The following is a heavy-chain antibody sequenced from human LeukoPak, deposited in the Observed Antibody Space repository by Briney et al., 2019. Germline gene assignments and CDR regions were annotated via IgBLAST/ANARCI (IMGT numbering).Heavy chain of an antibody. CDR1: GGSISSGGYY. J-gene: IGHJ5*02. CDR2: IYYSVST. Sequence: PSQTLSLTCTVSGGSISSGGYYWSWIRQHPGKGLEWSGYIYYSVSTYYNPSLKSRVTISVDTSKNQFSLKLSSVTAADTAVYYCARETPGIAAAGKSFWFDPWGQGTLVTVSS. D-gene: IGHD6-13*01. V-gene: IGHV4-31*03. CDR3: ARETPGIAAAGKSFWFDP.